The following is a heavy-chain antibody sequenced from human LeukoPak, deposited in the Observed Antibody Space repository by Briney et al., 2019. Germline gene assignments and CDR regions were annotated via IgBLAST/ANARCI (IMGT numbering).Heavy chain of an antibody. CDR1: GGSINGYS. V-gene: IGHV4-59*08. CDR2: IHYSGST. Sequence: SETLSLTCSVYGGSINGYSWSWIRQPPGKGLEWIGNIHYSGSTDYNPSLKSRVTISVDTSKNQFSLDLSSVTAADTAMYYCATLHFARAEEFDPWGQGTLVTVSS. CDR3: ATLHFARAEEFDP. J-gene: IGHJ5*02.